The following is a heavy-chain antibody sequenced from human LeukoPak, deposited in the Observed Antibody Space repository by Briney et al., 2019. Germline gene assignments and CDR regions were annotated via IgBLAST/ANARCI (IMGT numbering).Heavy chain of an antibody. CDR2: ISGRGGTI. V-gene: IGHV3-48*04. D-gene: IGHD5-18*01. CDR3: ARDRVVDTAKIGKFYNYHMDV. Sequence: GGSLRLSCAASGSTFSDFSINWVRQAPGKGLEWISYISGRGGTINYADSVKGRFTISRDNAKNSLFLQMNSLRAEDAAVYYCARDRVVDTAKIGKFYNYHMDVWGKGTTVSVSS. CDR1: GSTFSDFS. J-gene: IGHJ6*03.